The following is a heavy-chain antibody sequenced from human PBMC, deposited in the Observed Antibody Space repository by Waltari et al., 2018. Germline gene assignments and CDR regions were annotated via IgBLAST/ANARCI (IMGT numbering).Heavy chain of an antibody. J-gene: IGHJ3*02. CDR1: GFTFSSYA. V-gene: IGHV3-23*01. Sequence: EVQLLESGGGLVQPGGSLRLSCAASGFTFSSYALSWVRQAPGKGLEWVSAISGSGGSTYYADSVKGRFTISRDNSKNTLYLQMNSLRAEDMAVYYCAKDQGYYDSSGQWAFDIWGQGTMVTVSS. D-gene: IGHD3-22*01. CDR3: AKDQGYYDSSGQWAFDI. CDR2: ISGSGGST.